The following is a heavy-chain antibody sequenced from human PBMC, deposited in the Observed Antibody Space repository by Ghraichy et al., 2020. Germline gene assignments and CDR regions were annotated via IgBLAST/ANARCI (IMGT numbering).Heavy chain of an antibody. Sequence: LSLTCAASGFTFSSYWMSWVRQAPGKGLEWVANIKQDGSEKYYVDSVKGRFTISRDNAKNSLYLQMNSLRAEDTAVYYCARTEFSYGFPNYFDYWGQGTLVTVSS. CDR3: ARTEFSYGFPNYFDY. CDR2: IKQDGSEK. V-gene: IGHV3-7*01. J-gene: IGHJ4*02. CDR1: GFTFSSYW. D-gene: IGHD5-18*01.